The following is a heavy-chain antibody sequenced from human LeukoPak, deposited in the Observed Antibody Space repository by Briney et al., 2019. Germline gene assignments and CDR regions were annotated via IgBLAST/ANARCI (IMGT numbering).Heavy chain of an antibody. D-gene: IGHD6-19*01. J-gene: IGHJ3*02. CDR2: IYSGGSI. V-gene: IGHV3-66*01. CDR3: ARGGQYSSALGAFDI. Sequence: GGSLRLSCAASGFTVSSNYMSWVRQAPGKGLEWVSVIYSGGSIYYADSVKGRFTISRDNSKNTLYLQMNSLRAEDTAVYYCARGGQYSSALGAFDIWGQGTMVTVSS. CDR1: GFTVSSNY.